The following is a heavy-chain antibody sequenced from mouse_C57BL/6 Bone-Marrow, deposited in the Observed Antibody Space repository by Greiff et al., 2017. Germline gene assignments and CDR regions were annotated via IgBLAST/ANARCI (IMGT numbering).Heavy chain of an antibody. V-gene: IGHV1-85*01. D-gene: IGHD1-1*01. CDR3: ARDYGSSYWYFDV. J-gene: IGHJ1*03. CDR2: FHPRDGST. CDR1: GYTFTSYA. Sequence: QVQLQQSGPELVKPGASVKLSCKASGYTFTSYAINWVKQRPGQGLEWIGWFHPRDGSTKYNEKFKGKATLTVDTSSSTAYMGLRSLTSEDSAVYYCARDYGSSYWYFDVWGTGTTVTVSS.